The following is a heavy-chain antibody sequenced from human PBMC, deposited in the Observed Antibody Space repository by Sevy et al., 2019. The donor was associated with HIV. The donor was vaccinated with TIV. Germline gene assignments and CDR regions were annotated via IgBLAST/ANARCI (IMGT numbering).Heavy chain of an antibody. D-gene: IGHD2-15*01. J-gene: IGHJ3*02. CDR2: IYYSGST. V-gene: IGHV4-59*01. CDR3: ARESGYCSGGSCVRGDAFDI. Sequence: SETLSLTCTVSGGSISSYYWSWIRQPPGKGLEWIGYIYYSGSTNYNPSLKSRVTISVDTSKNQFSLKLSSVTAADTAVYYCARESGYCSGGSCVRGDAFDIWGQGTMVTVSS. CDR1: GGSISSYY.